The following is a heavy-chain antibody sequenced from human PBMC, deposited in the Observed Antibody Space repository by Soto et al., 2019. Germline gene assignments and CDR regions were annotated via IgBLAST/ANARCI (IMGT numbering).Heavy chain of an antibody. D-gene: IGHD2-8*02. J-gene: IGHJ6*02. V-gene: IGHV3-30-3*01. Sequence: SGGSLRLSCAASGFNFSTYVMHWVRQTPGRGLEWVAVISYNGNNNYYADSVQGRFTVSRDNSRNTLYLQMNRLTTEDTGLYFCARSTKPNQIILVVRGGGMDVWGQGTTVTVSS. CDR1: GFNFSTYV. CDR3: ARSTKPNQIILVVRGGGMDV. CDR2: ISYNGNNN.